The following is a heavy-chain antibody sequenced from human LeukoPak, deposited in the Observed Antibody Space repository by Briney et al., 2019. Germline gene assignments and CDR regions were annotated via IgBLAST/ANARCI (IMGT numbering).Heavy chain of an antibody. V-gene: IGHV3-53*01. J-gene: IGHJ4*02. D-gene: IGHD6-19*01. CDR3: AKGPVAGPFDY. CDR2: IYSGGST. Sequence: GGSLRLSCAASGFTVSSNYMSWVRQAPGKGREWVSVIYSGGSTYYADSVKGRFTISRDNSKNTLYLQMNSLRAEDTAVYYCAKGPVAGPFDYWGQGTLVTVSS. CDR1: GFTVSSNY.